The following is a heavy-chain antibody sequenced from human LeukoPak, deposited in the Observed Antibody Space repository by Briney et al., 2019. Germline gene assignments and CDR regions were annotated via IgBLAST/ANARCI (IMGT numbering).Heavy chain of an antibody. CDR2: IYYSGST. CDR3: ARGIAARPNYFDY. J-gene: IGHJ4*02. D-gene: IGHD6-6*01. CDR1: GDSVSTNLYY. Sequence: PSETLSLTCTVSGDSVSTNLYYWGWIRQPPGKGLEWIGSIYYSGSTYYNPSLKSRVTISVDTSKNQFSLKLSSVTAADTAVYYCARGIAARPNYFDYWGQGTLVTVSS. V-gene: IGHV4-39*01.